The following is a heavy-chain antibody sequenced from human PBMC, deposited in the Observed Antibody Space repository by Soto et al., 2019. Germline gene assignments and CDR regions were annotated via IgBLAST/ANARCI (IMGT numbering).Heavy chain of an antibody. CDR1: GGTFGRYA. CDR3: ATDCSGGSCYGASGMDV. Sequence: ASVKVSCKASGGTFGRYAISWVRRAPGQSLEWMGQINAGFGATDLAQMFQGRVTITADKSTTTVYMELSSLRSDDTAVYYCATDCSGGSCYGASGMDVWGQGTTVTVSS. CDR2: INAGFGAT. J-gene: IGHJ6*02. V-gene: IGHV1-69*06. D-gene: IGHD2-15*01.